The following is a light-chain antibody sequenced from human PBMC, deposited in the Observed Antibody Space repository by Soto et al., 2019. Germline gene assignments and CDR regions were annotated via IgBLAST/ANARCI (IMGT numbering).Light chain of an antibody. CDR3: ETWDSNTHWV. J-gene: IGLJ3*02. Sequence: QPVLTLSSSASASLGSSVKLTCTLSSGHSSYIIAWHQQQPGKAPRYLMKLEGSGSYNKGSGVPDRFSGSSSGADRYLTISNLQSEDEADYYCETWDSNTHWVFGGGTKLTVL. CDR2: LEGSGSY. V-gene: IGLV4-60*03. CDR1: SGHSSYI.